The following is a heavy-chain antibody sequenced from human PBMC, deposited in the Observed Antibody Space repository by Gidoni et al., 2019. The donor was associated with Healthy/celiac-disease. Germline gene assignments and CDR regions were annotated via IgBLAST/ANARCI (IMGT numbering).Heavy chain of an antibody. J-gene: IGHJ5*02. CDR1: GFTVSSNY. D-gene: IGHD6-13*01. CDR2: IYSGGST. CDR3: ARELGAAAGTFGGWFDP. Sequence: EVQLVETGGGLIQPGGSLSLSCAASGFTVSSNYMSWVRQAPGKGLEWVPVIYSGGSTYYADSVKGRFTISRDNSKNTLYLQMNSLRAEDTAVYYCARELGAAAGTFGGWFDPWGQGTLVTVSS. V-gene: IGHV3-53*02.